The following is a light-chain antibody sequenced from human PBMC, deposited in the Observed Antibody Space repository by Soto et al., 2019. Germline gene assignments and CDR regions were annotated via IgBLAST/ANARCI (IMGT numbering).Light chain of an antibody. Sequence: QSVLTQARSVSGSPGQSGSFFCTGTSTDIGGYNYVSWYQHHPGKAPKLMIYDVSNRPSGVSNRFSGSKSGNTASLTISGLQPEDEADYYCSSYTTSNTRQIVFGTGTKVTVL. CDR1: STDIGGYNY. V-gene: IGLV2-14*03. CDR3: SSYTTSNTRQIV. CDR2: DVS. J-gene: IGLJ1*01.